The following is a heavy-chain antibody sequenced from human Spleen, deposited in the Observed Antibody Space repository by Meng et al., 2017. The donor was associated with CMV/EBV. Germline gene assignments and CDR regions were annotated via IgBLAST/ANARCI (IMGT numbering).Heavy chain of an antibody. CDR1: GFTFRGYW. CDR2: IYYSGST. CDR3: ARAYSYYYDSSGYIILHAFDI. V-gene: IGHV4-38-2*01. J-gene: IGHJ3*02. D-gene: IGHD3-22*01. Sequence: GSLRLSCAASGFTFRGYWMSWVRQAPGKGLEWIGSIYYSGSTYHNPSLNSRVTISIDTSKNQLSLKLSSVTAADTAVYYCARAYSYYYDSSGYIILHAFDIWGQGTMVTVSS.